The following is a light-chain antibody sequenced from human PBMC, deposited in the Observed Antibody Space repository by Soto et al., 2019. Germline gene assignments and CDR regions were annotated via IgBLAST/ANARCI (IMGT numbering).Light chain of an antibody. CDR3: QQYNSYSPT. V-gene: IGKV3-15*01. CDR2: EAS. J-gene: IGKJ2*01. CDR1: QSLGTS. Sequence: VVMTQSPATLSVSPGERVVLSCRASQSLGTSLAWYHHKPGQAPRLLLYEASIRATGIPARFSGDGSGTEFTLTISSLQPDDFATYYCQQYNSYSPTFGQGTKVDIK.